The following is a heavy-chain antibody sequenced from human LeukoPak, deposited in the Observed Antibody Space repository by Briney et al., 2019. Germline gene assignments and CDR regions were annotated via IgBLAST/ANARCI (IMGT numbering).Heavy chain of an antibody. CDR3: ARGDPPPGIAVAGPHDY. J-gene: IGHJ4*02. CDR2: IKEDGSEK. D-gene: IGHD6-19*01. V-gene: IGHV3-7*04. CDR1: GFTFSSYW. Sequence: PGGSLRLSCAGSGFTFSSYWMKWVRQAPGKGLEWVANIKEDGSEKFYVESVKGRFTISRDNSKNSLYLQMNSLRAEDTAVYYCARGDPPPGIAVAGPHDYWGQGTLVTVSS.